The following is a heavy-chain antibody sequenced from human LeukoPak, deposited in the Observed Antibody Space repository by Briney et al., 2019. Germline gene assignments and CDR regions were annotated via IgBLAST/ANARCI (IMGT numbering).Heavy chain of an antibody. CDR1: GDDVSTNKVT. D-gene: IGHD6-13*01. J-gene: IGHJ4*02. V-gene: IGHV6-1*01. CDR3: VRLVGNSWLDY. Sequence: SQTLSLTCAISGDDVSTNKVTGNWIRQSPSRGLEWLGRTYYRSQWYNDYAVSVKSRITITPDTSTNQFSLHLNSVTPDDTAVYYCVRLVGNSWLDYWGQGTLVTVSS. CDR2: TYYRSQWYN.